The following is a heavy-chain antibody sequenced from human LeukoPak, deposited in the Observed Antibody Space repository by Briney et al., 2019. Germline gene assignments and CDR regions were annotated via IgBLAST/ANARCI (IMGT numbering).Heavy chain of an antibody. V-gene: IGHV4-34*01. CDR1: GGSFSGYY. Sequence: SETLSLTCAVYGGSFSGYYWSWLRQPPGKGLEWIGEIYHSGSTYYNPSLKSRVTISVDTSKSQFSLKLNSVTAADTAVYYCARHYGPWGRGTLVTVSS. CDR3: ARHYGP. J-gene: IGHJ5*02. CDR2: IYHSGST. D-gene: IGHD3-16*01.